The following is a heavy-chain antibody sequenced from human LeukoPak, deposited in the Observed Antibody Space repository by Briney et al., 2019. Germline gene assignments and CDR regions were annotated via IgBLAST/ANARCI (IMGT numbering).Heavy chain of an antibody. CDR3: ARSGVPLYWYFDL. V-gene: IGHV4-59*07. D-gene: IGHD3-10*01. Sequence: SDTLSLTCTLSGRPISFYYYNWTRHPRGEGLEWFGYIYYRGSTNYNPSLKRRVTLSLDTPKNQFSLKLSSVTTADTAVYYCARSGVPLYWYFDLWGRGTLVTVSS. CDR2: IYYRGST. J-gene: IGHJ2*01. CDR1: GRPISFYY.